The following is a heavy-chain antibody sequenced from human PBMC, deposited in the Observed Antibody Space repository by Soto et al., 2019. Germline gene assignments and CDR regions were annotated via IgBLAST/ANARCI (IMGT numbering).Heavy chain of an antibody. J-gene: IGHJ6*02. CDR3: SADRPDIGVGWWV. V-gene: IGHV1-58*02. CDR2: IVVASGQT. D-gene: IGHD2-15*01. CDR1: GSGFISSG. Sequence: ASVKVPCKASGSGFISSGIQWVRQAHGQRLEWIGWIVVASGQTNYAQNFRGRVAITRDTSTATAYIELTGLTSEDTAVYFCSADRPDIGVGWWVWGQGTTVTVSS.